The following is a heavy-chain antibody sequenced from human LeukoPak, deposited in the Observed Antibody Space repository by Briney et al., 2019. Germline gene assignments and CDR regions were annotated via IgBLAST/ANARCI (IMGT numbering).Heavy chain of an antibody. D-gene: IGHD2-21*02. Sequence: GGSLRLSCTGSGFTFGDYGMSWVRQAPGKGLEWVGFIRSKAYGGTTEYAASVKGRFTISRDDSKRIAYLQMNSLKTEDTAVYYCSNSYCGGDCYSGGYFDYWGQGTLVTVSS. CDR3: SNSYCGGDCYSGGYFDY. CDR2: IRSKAYGGTT. CDR1: GFTFGDYG. J-gene: IGHJ4*02. V-gene: IGHV3-49*04.